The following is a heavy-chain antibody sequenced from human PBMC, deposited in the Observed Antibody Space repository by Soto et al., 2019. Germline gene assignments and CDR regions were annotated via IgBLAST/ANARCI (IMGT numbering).Heavy chain of an antibody. CDR1: GGSISSGGYY. J-gene: IGHJ4*02. Sequence: PSETLSLTCTVSGGSISSGGYYWSWIRQHPGKGLEWIGYIYYSGSTYYNPSLKSRVTISVDTSKNQFSLKLSSVTAADTAVYYCARVKEVVVPAAILFDYWGQGTLVTVSS. V-gene: IGHV4-31*03. D-gene: IGHD2-2*01. CDR2: IYYSGST. CDR3: ARVKEVVVPAAILFDY.